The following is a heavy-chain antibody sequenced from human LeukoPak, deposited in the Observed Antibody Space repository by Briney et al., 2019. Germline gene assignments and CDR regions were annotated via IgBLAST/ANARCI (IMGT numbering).Heavy chain of an antibody. D-gene: IGHD5-12*01. CDR1: GGTFSSYA. Sequence: GGSLRLSCAASGGTFSSYAMSWVRQAPGKGLEWVSAISGSGGSTYYADSVKGRFTISRDNSKNTLYLQMNSLRAEDTAVYYCARMWISDYFDYWGQGTLVTVSS. V-gene: IGHV3-23*01. J-gene: IGHJ4*02. CDR3: ARMWISDYFDY. CDR2: ISGSGGST.